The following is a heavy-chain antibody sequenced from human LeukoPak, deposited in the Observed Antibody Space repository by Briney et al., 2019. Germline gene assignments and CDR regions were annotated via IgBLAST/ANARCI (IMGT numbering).Heavy chain of an antibody. D-gene: IGHD1-26*01. V-gene: IGHV3-21*01. CDR2: ISSSSSYI. J-gene: IGHJ4*02. CDR3: ARDTGGPPYD. CDR1: GFTFSSYS. Sequence: PGGSLRLFCEASGFTFSSYSMNWVRQAPGKGLEWVSSISSSSSYIYYADSVKGRFTISRDNAKNSLYLQMNSLRAEDTAVYYCARDTGGPPYDWGQGTLVTVSS.